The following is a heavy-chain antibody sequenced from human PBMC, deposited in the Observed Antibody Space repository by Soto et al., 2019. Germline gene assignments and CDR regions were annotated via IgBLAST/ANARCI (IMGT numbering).Heavy chain of an antibody. CDR2: IHAGNGNT. D-gene: IGHD6-13*01. J-gene: IGHJ4*02. CDR3: ARGRGSSWYYFDY. V-gene: IGHV1-3*01. Sequence: GASVKVSCKASGYTLSDYTLHWLRQAPGQRLEWVAWIHAGNGNTKSSQKFQGRVTITSDTSASTAYMELSSLTSEDTAVYYCARGRGSSWYYFDYWGQGTLVTVSS. CDR1: GYTLSDYT.